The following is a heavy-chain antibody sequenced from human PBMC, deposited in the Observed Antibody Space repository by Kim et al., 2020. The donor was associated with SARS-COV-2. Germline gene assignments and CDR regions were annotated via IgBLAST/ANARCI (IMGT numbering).Heavy chain of an antibody. CDR1: GFTFSDHY. CDR2: TRNKANSYTT. V-gene: IGHV3-72*01. D-gene: IGHD2-21*02. Sequence: GGSLRLSCAASGFTFSDHYMDWVRQAPGKGLEWVGRTRNKANSYTTEYAASVKGRFTISRDDSKNSLYLQMNSLKTEDTAVYYCAREAEWYGDSFDYWGQGTLVTVSS. J-gene: IGHJ4*02. CDR3: AREAEWYGDSFDY.